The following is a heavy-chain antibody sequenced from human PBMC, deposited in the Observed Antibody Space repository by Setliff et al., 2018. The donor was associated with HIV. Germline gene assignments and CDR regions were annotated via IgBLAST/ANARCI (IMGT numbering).Heavy chain of an antibody. Sequence: SETLSLTCTVSGGSISSSSYYWGWIRQPPGKGLEWIGSIYYSGSTYYNPSLKSRVTISVDTSKNQFSLKLSSVTAADTAVYYCARGGRYCGGDCYPWHYYYYMDVWGKGTTVTVS. D-gene: IGHD2-21*02. V-gene: IGHV4-39*01. J-gene: IGHJ6*03. CDR1: GGSISSSSYY. CDR2: IYYSGST. CDR3: ARGGRYCGGDCYPWHYYYYMDV.